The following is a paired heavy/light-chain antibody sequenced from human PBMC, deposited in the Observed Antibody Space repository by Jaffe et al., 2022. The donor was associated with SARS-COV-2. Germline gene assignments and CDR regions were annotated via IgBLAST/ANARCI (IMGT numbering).Light chain of an antibody. CDR2: RDT. CDR3: QVWDSGSVYV. CDR1: NIGSKN. Sequence: SYELTQPLSVAVALGQTATITCGGNNIGSKNVHWFQQKSGQAPLLVIYRDTNRPSGIPERFSGSISGNTATLTITRAQAGDEADYYCQVWDSGSVYVFGGGTKVTVL. J-gene: IGLJ1*01. V-gene: IGLV3-9*01.
Heavy chain of an antibody. V-gene: IGHV3-48*02. CDR2: ISSTSSPI. CDR3: AREQVIDGDFWSRYDTMDV. Sequence: EVQLVESGGGLVQPGGSLRLSCAASGFTFSGYTMNWVRQAPGKGLEWVSYISSTSSPIYYADSVKGRFTISRDNAKNSLYLQMNSLRDEDTAVYYCAREQVIDGDFWSRYDTMDVWGQGTTVTVSS. J-gene: IGHJ6*02. CDR1: GFTFSGYT. D-gene: IGHD3-3*01.